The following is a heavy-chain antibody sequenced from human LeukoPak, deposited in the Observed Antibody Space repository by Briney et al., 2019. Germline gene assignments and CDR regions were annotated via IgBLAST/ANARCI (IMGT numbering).Heavy chain of an antibody. CDR3: ARSDSPSYSNLYYYYYGMDV. CDR2: IIPIFGTA. V-gene: IGHV1-69*13. D-gene: IGHD4-11*01. CDR1: GGTCSSYA. Sequence: ASVKVSCKASGGTCSSYAISWVRQAPGQGLEWMGGIIPIFGTANYAQKFQGRVTITADESTSTAYMELSSLRSEDTAVYYCARSDSPSYSNLYYYYYGMDVWGQGTTVTVSS. J-gene: IGHJ6*02.